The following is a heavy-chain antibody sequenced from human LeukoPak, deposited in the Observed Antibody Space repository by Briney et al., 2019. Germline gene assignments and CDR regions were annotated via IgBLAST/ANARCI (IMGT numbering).Heavy chain of an antibody. V-gene: IGHV4-39*01. D-gene: IGHD3-16*02. CDR3: ARHIARDYVWGSYRGGAGFDY. Sequence: SETLSLTCTVSGGSISSSSYYWGWIRQPPGKGLEWIGSIYYSGSTYYNPSLKSRVTISVDTSKNQFSLKLSSVTAADTAVYYCARHIARDYVWGSYRGGAGFDYWGQGTLVTVSS. CDR2: IYYSGST. J-gene: IGHJ4*02. CDR1: GGSISSSSYY.